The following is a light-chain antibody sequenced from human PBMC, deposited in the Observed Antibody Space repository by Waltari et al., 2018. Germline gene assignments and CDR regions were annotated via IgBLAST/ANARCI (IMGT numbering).Light chain of an antibody. J-gene: IGLJ1*01. CDR1: SSDVGGSKY. CDR2: DVS. V-gene: IGLV2-14*03. Sequence: QSALTQPASVSGSPGQSITISCTGTSSDVGGSKYVSWYQQYPGKAPQLIIHDVSGRPSGVSTRISGLQAEDEADYYCSSYASGSAFDVFGTATKVTVL. CDR3: SSYASGSAFDV.